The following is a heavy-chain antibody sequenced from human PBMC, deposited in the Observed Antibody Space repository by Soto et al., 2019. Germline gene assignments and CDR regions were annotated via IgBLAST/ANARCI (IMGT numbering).Heavy chain of an antibody. D-gene: IGHD6-19*01. Sequence: ASVKVSCKASGGTFSSYAISWVRQAPGQGLEWMGWIIPINGTTNYAQKLQGRVTITTDTSTSTAYMELRSLRSDDTAVYYCAGTVAGTGDYWGQGTLVTVSS. CDR2: IIPINGTT. J-gene: IGHJ4*02. CDR1: GGTFSSYA. CDR3: AGTVAGTGDY. V-gene: IGHV1-69*05.